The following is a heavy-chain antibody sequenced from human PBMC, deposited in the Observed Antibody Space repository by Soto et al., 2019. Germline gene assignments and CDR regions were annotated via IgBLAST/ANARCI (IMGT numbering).Heavy chain of an antibody. J-gene: IGHJ4*02. V-gene: IGHV3-9*01. D-gene: IGHD6-13*01. CDR3: AKGQHPDSSSWYDY. CDR1: GFTFDDYA. Sequence: GGSLRLSCAASGFTFDDYAMHWVRQAPGKGLEWVSGISWNSGSIGYADSVKGRFTISRDNAKNSLYLQMNSLRAEDTALYYCAKGQHPDSSSWYDYGGQGTLVTVSS. CDR2: ISWNSGSI.